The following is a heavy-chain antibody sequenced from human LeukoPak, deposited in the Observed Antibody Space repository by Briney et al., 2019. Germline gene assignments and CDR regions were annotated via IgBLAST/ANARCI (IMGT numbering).Heavy chain of an antibody. V-gene: IGHV3-30*04. CDR3: ARPHQGYSSWFDP. D-gene: IGHD6-13*01. CDR1: GFTFSSSA. Sequence: GRSLRLSCAASGFTFSSSAMHWVRQAPGRGLEWVAIVSYDGSNKYYAESVKGRFTISRDNSKNTLYLQMNSLRVEDAAVYYCARPHQGYSSWFDPWGQGTLVTVSS. J-gene: IGHJ5*02. CDR2: VSYDGSNK.